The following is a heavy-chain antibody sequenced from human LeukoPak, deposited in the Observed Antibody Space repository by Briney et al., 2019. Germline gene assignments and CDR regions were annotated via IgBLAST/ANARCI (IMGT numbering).Heavy chain of an antibody. CDR1: GGSFSGYY. V-gene: IGHV3-11*04. D-gene: IGHD4-17*01. CDR2: ISSSGSTI. CDR3: ANIYGDYEWNY. J-gene: IGHJ4*02. Sequence: LSLTCAVYGGSFSGYYWSWIRQAPGKGLEWVSYISSSGSTIYYADSVKGRFTISRDNAKNSLYLQMNSLRAEDTAVYYCANIYGDYEWNYWGQGTLVTVSS.